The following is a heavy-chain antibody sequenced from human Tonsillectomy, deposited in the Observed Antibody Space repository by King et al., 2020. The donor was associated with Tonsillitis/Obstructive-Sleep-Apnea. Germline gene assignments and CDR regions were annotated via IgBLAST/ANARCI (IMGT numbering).Heavy chain of an antibody. J-gene: IGHJ5*02. V-gene: IGHV4-34*01. CDR3: ARMSRTVTAPNWFDP. Sequence: VQLQQWGAGLLKPSETLSLTCAVYGGSFSGYYWSWIRQPPGKGLEWIGEINHSGSTNYNPPLKSRVTISVDTSKNQFSLKLSSVTAADTAVYYCARMSRTVTAPNWFDPWGQGTLVTVSS. CDR2: INHSGST. CDR1: GGSFSGYY. D-gene: IGHD4-17*01.